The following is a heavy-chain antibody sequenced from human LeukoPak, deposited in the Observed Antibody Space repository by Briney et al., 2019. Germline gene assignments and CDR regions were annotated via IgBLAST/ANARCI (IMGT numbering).Heavy chain of an antibody. D-gene: IGHD3-22*01. Sequence: GGSLRLSCAASGFTVSSNYMSWVRQAPGKGLEWVSVIYSGGSTDYADSVKGRFTISRDNSKNTLYLQMNSLRAEDTAVYYCAKDDDSSGYYYWDAFDIWGQGTMVTVSS. CDR3: AKDDDSSGYYYWDAFDI. J-gene: IGHJ3*02. V-gene: IGHV3-66*01. CDR2: IYSGGST. CDR1: GFTVSSNY.